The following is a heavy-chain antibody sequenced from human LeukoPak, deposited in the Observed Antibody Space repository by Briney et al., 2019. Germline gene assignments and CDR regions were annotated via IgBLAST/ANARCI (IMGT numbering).Heavy chain of an antibody. J-gene: IGHJ5*02. D-gene: IGHD3-22*01. CDR2: IYTSGST. V-gene: IGHV4-61*02. Sequence: SQTLSLTCTVSGGSISSGNYYWSWIRQPAGKGLEWIGRIYTSGSTNYNPSLKSRVTVSIDTSKNQFSLKLSSVTAADTAVYYCARDLTTTPYNWFDPCGPGTLVTVSS. CDR1: GGSISSGNYY. CDR3: ARDLTTTPYNWFDP.